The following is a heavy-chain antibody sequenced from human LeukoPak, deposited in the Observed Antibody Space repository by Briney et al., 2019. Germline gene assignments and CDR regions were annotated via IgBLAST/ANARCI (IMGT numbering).Heavy chain of an antibody. D-gene: IGHD1-26*01. CDR2: IYSGGST. J-gene: IGHJ4*02. CDR3: ARGPQGKSGSPPYYFDY. V-gene: IGHV3-66*01. CDR1: GFTVSGNY. Sequence: GGSLRLSCAASGFTVSGNYMNWVRQAPGKGLEWVSVIYSGGSTYYTDSVKGRFTISRDNSKSTLYLQMNNLRVEDTAVYYCARGPQGKSGSPPYYFDYWGQGTLVTVSS.